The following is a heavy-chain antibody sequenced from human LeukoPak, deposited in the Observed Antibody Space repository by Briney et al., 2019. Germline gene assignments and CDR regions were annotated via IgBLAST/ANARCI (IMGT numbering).Heavy chain of an antibody. J-gene: IGHJ4*02. Sequence: GRSLRLSCAASGFTFDDYAMHWVRPAPGKGLEWVSGISWNSGSIGYADSVKGRFTISRDNAKNSLYLQMNSLRAEDTALYYCAKDRGYSYGSPPGIAVAGTDYWGQGTLVTVSS. V-gene: IGHV3-9*01. D-gene: IGHD6-19*01. CDR1: GFTFDDYA. CDR2: ISWNSGSI. CDR3: AKDRGYSYGSPPGIAVAGTDY.